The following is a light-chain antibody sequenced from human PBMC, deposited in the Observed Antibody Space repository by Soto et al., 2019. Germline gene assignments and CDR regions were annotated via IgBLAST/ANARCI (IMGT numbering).Light chain of an antibody. V-gene: IGLV2-14*01. CDR2: DVS. CDR3: SSYTGSSTVV. J-gene: IGLJ2*01. CDR1: SSDVGGYNY. Sequence: QPMLTQPASVSGSPGQSITISCTGTSSDVGGYNYVSWYQQHPGKAPKLMIYDVSNRPSGVSNRFSGSKSGNTASLTISGLQAEDEADYYCSSYTGSSTVVFGGGTKLTVL.